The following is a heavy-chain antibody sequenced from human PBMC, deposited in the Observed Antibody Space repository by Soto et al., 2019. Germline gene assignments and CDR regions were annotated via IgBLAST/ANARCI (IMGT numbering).Heavy chain of an antibody. CDR3: ARVPENSYDSSGYPIDY. CDR1: GGSFSGYY. Sequence: QVQLQQWGAGLLKPSETLSLTCAVYGGSFSGYYWSWIRQPPGKGLEWIGEINHSGSTNYNPSLKSRVTISVDTSKNQFSLKLSSVTAADTAVYYCARVPENSYDSSGYPIDYWGQGTLVTVSS. V-gene: IGHV4-34*01. CDR2: INHSGST. J-gene: IGHJ4*02. D-gene: IGHD3-22*01.